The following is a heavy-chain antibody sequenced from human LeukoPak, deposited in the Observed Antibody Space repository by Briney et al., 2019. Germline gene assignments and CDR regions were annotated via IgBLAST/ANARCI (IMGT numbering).Heavy chain of an antibody. Sequence: ASVKVSCKASGGTFSSYAISWVRQAPGQGLEWMGGIIPIFGTANYAQKFQGRVTITADESTSTAYMELSSPRSEDTAVYYCARDHPRDSRYSNNWDQFDYWGQGTLVTVSS. V-gene: IGHV1-69*13. J-gene: IGHJ4*02. CDR2: IIPIFGTA. CDR1: GGTFSSYA. D-gene: IGHD6-13*01. CDR3: ARDHPRDSRYSNNWDQFDY.